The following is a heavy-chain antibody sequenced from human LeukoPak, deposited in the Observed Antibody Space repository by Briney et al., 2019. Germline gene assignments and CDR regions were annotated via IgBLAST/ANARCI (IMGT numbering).Heavy chain of an antibody. CDR3: ARVRRFGGQTLNNYYYYAVDV. D-gene: IGHD3-16*01. CDR2: IYWNDDK. V-gene: IGHV2-5*01. CDR1: GFSLSTTGVG. J-gene: IGHJ6*04. Sequence: SGPTLVKPTQTLTLTCTVSGFSLSTTGVGVGWIRQPLGKALEWLALIYWNDDKRYRPSLKTRLTITKDTSKNQVVFTMTTMDHADIATYYCARVRRFGGQTLNNYYYYAVDVWGEGTSVTVSS.